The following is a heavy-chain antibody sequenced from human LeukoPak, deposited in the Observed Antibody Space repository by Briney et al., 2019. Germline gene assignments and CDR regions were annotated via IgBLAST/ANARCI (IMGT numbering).Heavy chain of an antibody. CDR2: VYYSGST. Sequence: PSQTLSLTCTVSGGSLRNGGFYWSWIRQHPGKGLEWIGYVYYSGSTSYNPSLKSRVTISVDTSKNQFSLRLTSVTAADTAVYYCARGFGYCSGGSCRTYYYFDYWGQGTLVTVSS. D-gene: IGHD2-15*01. CDR1: GGSLRNGGFY. V-gene: IGHV4-31*03. CDR3: ARGFGYCSGGSCRTYYYFDY. J-gene: IGHJ4*02.